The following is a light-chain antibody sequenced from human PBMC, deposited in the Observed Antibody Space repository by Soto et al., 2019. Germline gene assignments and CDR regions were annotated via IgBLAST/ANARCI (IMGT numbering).Light chain of an antibody. CDR3: QSYDSSLRVVV. CDR2: GNS. CDR1: SSNIGAGYD. Sequence: QSVLTQPPSVSGAPGQRVTISCTGSSSNIGAGYDVHWYQQLPGTAPKLLIYGNSNRPSGVPHRFSGSKSGTAASLAITGLHAEEAAYYCCQSYDSSLRVVVFGGGTKLTVL. J-gene: IGLJ2*01. V-gene: IGLV1-40*01.